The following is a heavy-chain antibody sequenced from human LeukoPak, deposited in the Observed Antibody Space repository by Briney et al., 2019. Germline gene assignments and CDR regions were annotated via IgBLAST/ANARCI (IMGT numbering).Heavy chain of an antibody. CDR1: GFTFSSYW. CDR3: AKREWPADFDY. Sequence: GGSLRLSCAASGFTFSSYWMTWVRQAPGKGLEWVANIKQDESEKYHVDSVRGRFTISRDNAKNSLYLQMDSLRAEDTAVYYCAKREWPADFDYWGQGTLVTVSS. V-gene: IGHV3-7*01. D-gene: IGHD3-3*01. J-gene: IGHJ4*02. CDR2: IKQDESEK.